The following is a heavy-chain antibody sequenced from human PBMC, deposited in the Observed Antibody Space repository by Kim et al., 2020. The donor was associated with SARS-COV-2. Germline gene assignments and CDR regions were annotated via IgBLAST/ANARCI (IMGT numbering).Heavy chain of an antibody. CDR2: ISGSGGST. CDR1: EFTFCSYA. V-gene: IGHV3-23*01. J-gene: IGHJ4*02. Sequence: GGSLRLSCAASEFTFCSYAMTWVRQAPGKGLEWVSAISGSGGSTDYADSVKGRFTISRDNSENTLYLQMNSLRAEDTAVYYCAKGGSGYYFDYWGQGTLVTVSS. CDR3: AKGGSGYYFDY. D-gene: IGHD3-3*01.